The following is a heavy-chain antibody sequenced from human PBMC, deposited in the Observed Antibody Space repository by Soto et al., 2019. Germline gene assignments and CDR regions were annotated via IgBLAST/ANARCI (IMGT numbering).Heavy chain of an antibody. V-gene: IGHV4-34*01. J-gene: IGHJ6*02. CDR1: GGSFSGYY. CDR3: ARLNGYCISTNCHGYYGMDV. D-gene: IGHD2-2*03. Sequence: PSETLSLTCAVFGGSFSGYYWNWIRQAPGKGLEWIGEINHSGSTNYYWSLKSRVTISVDTSRNQFSLKLNSVTAADTAVYYCARLNGYCISTNCHGYYGMDVWGQGTTVTVSS. CDR2: INHSGST.